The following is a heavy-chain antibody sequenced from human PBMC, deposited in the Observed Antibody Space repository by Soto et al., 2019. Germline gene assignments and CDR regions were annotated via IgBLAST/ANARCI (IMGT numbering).Heavy chain of an antibody. V-gene: IGHV1-69*06. CDR2: IIPIFGTA. J-gene: IGHJ6*02. CDR1: GGTFSSYA. D-gene: IGHD3-9*01. CDR3: ARVLHYDILTGPPHYGMDV. Sequence: QVQLVQSGAEVKKPGSSVKVSCKASGGTFSSYAISWVRQAPGQGLEWMGGIIPIFGTANYAQKFQGRVTITADKSTSPAYMELSSLRSEDTAVYYCARVLHYDILTGPPHYGMDVWGQGTTVTVSS.